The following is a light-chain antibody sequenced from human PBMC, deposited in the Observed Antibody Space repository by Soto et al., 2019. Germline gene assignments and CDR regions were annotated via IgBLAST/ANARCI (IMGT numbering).Light chain of an antibody. CDR3: SSYAGSNNYV. CDR2: EVS. CDR1: SSDVGGNNY. Sequence: QSVLTQPPSASGSPGQSVTISCTGTSSDVGGNNYVSWYQQHPGKAHKLMIYEVSKRPSGVPDRFSGSKSGNTASLTVSGLQAEDEADYYCSSYAGSNNYVFGTGTKVTVL. V-gene: IGLV2-8*01. J-gene: IGLJ1*01.